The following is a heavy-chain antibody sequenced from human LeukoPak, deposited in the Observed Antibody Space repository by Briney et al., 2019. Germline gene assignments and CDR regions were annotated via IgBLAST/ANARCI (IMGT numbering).Heavy chain of an antibody. CDR2: IKSKTDGGTT. D-gene: IGHD3-22*01. CDR3: TTEAHSYNNYYDSSGTPI. CDR1: GFTFSNAW. J-gene: IGHJ3*02. V-gene: IGHV3-15*01. Sequence: PGGSLRLSCAASGFTFSNAWMSWVRQTPGKGLEWVGRIKSKTDGGTTDYAAPVKGRFTISRDDSKNTLYLQMNSLKTEDTAVYYCTTEAHSYNNYYDSSGTPIWGQGTMVTVSS.